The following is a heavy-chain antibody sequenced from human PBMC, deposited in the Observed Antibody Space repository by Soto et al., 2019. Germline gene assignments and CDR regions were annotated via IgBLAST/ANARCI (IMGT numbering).Heavy chain of an antibody. D-gene: IGHD2-2*01. CDR1: GGTFSSYA. CDR3: ARDGGVPAAIAYYYYGMDV. Sequence: ASVKVSCKASGGTFSSYAISWVRQAPGQGLEWMGGIIPIFGRANYAQKFQGRVTITADESTSTAYMELSSLRSEDTAVYYCARDGGVPAAIAYYYYGMDVWGQGTTVTVSS. V-gene: IGHV1-69*13. CDR2: IIPIFGRA. J-gene: IGHJ6*02.